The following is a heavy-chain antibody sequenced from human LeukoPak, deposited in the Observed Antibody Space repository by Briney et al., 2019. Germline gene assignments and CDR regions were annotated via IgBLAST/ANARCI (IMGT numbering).Heavy chain of an antibody. CDR1: GFTVSSNY. V-gene: IGHV3-66*04. CDR3: ARPRNDILSGFHYYYGLDV. CDR2: VNTGGGT. Sequence: GGSLRLSCAASGFTVSSNYMSWVRQAPGKGLEWVSIVNTGGGTYYADSVKGRFTISRDNAKNTLYLQMNSLRAEDTAVYYCARPRNDILSGFHYYYGLDVWGQGTTVTVSS. J-gene: IGHJ6*02. D-gene: IGHD3-9*01.